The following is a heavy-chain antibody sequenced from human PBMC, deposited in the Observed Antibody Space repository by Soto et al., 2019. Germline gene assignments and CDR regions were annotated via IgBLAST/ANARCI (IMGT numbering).Heavy chain of an antibody. CDR3: ANCRDNTGNAYYCYGMDV. V-gene: IGHV3-23*01. CDR2: VSGSGGST. CDR1: GLTFKSYA. J-gene: IGHJ6*02. Sequence: VQLLESGGGLVQPGGSLRLSCVVSGLTFKSYAMSWVRQAPGKGLEGVSSVSGSGGSTYNADSVKGRFTVSRDNSKNTLYLQMNSLRAEDTAVYYCANCRDNTGNAYYCYGMDVWGQGTTVTVSS. D-gene: IGHD2-15*01.